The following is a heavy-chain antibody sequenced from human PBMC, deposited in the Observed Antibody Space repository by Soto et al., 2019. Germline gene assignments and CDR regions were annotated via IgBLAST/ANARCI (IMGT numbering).Heavy chain of an antibody. CDR1: GFTFSSYA. CDR2: ISYDGSNK. J-gene: IGHJ4*02. V-gene: IGHV3-30-3*01. CDR3: AGTISSAFDY. Sequence: QVQLVESGGGVVQPGRSLRLSCAASGFTFSSYAMHWVRQAPGKGLEWVAVISYDGSNKYYADSVKGRFTISRDNSKNTLYLQMNSLRAEDTAVYYCAGTISSAFDYWGQGTLVTVSS. D-gene: IGHD6-6*01.